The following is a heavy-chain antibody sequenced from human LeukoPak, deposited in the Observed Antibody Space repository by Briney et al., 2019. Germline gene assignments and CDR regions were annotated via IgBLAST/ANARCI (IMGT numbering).Heavy chain of an antibody. CDR2: IYYSGSA. V-gene: IGHV4-59*08. J-gene: IGHJ3*02. CDR3: ARLPGFRDAFDI. Sequence: SETRSLTCTVSGGSISSYYWSWIRQPPGKGLEWIGYIYYSGSANYNPSLKSRVTISVDTSKNQFSLKLSSVTAADTAVYYCARLPGFRDAFDIWGQGTMVTVSS. CDR1: GGSISSYY.